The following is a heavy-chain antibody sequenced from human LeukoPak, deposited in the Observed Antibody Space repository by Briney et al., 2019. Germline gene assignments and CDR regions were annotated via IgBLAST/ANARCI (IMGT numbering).Heavy chain of an antibody. CDR1: GGSISSYY. J-gene: IGHJ4*02. D-gene: IGHD6-19*01. Sequence: SETLSLTCTVSGGSISSYYWSWIRQPPGKGPEWIGYIYYSGSTNYNPSLKSRVTISVDTSKNQFSLKLSSVTAADTAVYYCARALAVAGTSDFDYWGQGTLVTVSS. CDR3: ARALAVAGTSDFDY. CDR2: IYYSGST. V-gene: IGHV4-59*01.